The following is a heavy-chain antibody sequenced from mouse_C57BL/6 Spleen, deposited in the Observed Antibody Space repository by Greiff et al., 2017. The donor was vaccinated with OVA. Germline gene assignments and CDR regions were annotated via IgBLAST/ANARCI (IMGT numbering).Heavy chain of an antibody. CDR3: ARGGNYYGSSYVDY. Sequence: QVQLQQPGAELVKPGASVKMSCKASGYTFTSYWITWVKQRPGQGLEWIGDIYPGSGSTNYNEKFKSKATLTVATSSSTAYMQLSSLTSEDSAVYYCARGGNYYGSSYVDYWGQGTTLTVSS. J-gene: IGHJ2*01. D-gene: IGHD1-1*01. V-gene: IGHV1-55*01. CDR2: IYPGSGST. CDR1: GYTFTSYW.